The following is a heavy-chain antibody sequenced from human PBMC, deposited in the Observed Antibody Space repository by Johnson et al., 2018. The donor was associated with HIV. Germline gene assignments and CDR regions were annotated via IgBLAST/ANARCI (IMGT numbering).Heavy chain of an antibody. CDR2: IKQDGSEK. Sequence: VLLVESGGGLVQPGGSLRLSCAASGFSFSSYWMSWVRQAPGQGLEWVANIKQDGSEKYYVDSVKGRFPIARDNAKNSLYLQMNSLRAEDTALYYCARGRYGRMTTVAAAAFDIWGQGTMVTVSS. CDR3: ARGRYGRMTTVAAAAFDI. D-gene: IGHD4-23*01. J-gene: IGHJ3*02. CDR1: GFSFSSYW. V-gene: IGHV3-7*04.